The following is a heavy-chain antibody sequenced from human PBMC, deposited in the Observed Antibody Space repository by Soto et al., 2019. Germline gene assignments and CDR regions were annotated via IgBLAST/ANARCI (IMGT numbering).Heavy chain of an antibody. V-gene: IGHV1-18*01. CDR3: ARSGSYSSSWYEVVD. CDR1: GYTFTSYG. Sequence: ASVKVSCKASGYTFTSYGISWVRQAPGQGLEWMGWISAYNGNTNYAQKLQGRVTMTTDTSTSTAYMELRSLRSDDTAVYYCARSGSYSSSWYEVVDSGQGTRVTVSS. CDR2: ISAYNGNT. D-gene: IGHD6-13*01. J-gene: IGHJ4*02.